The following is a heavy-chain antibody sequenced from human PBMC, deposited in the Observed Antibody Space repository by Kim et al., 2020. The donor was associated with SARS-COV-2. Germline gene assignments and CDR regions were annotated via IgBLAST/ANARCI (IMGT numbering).Heavy chain of an antibody. J-gene: IGHJ6*03. Sequence: ASVKVSCKASGYTFTSYAMNWVRQAPGQGLEWMGWINTNTGNPTYAQGFTGRIVFSLDTSVSTAYLQISSLKAEDTAVYYCARDSASSGWTFYYYYYIDVWGKGTTVTVSS. V-gene: IGHV7-4-1*02. CDR1: GYTFTSYA. D-gene: IGHD6-19*01. CDR2: INTNTGNP. CDR3: ARDSASSGWTFYYYYYIDV.